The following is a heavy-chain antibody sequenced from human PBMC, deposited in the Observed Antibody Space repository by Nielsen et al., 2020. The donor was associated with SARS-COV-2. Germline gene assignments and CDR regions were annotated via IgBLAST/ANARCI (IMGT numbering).Heavy chain of an antibody. J-gene: IGHJ6*02. D-gene: IGHD6-13*01. CDR2: MNPNSGNT. Sequence: ASVKVSCKASGYTFTSYDINWVRQATGQGLEWMGWMNPNSGNTGYAQKFQGRVTMTRNTSISTAYMELSSLRSEDTAVYYCARGLIAAAGTNFWYYYYGMDVWGQGTTVTVSS. CDR3: ARGLIAAAGTNFWYYYYGMDV. CDR1: GYTFTSYD. V-gene: IGHV1-8*01.